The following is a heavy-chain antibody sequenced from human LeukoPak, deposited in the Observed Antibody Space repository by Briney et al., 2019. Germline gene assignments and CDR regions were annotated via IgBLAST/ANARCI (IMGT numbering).Heavy chain of an antibody. V-gene: IGHV3-23*01. D-gene: IGHD3-10*01. Sequence: PGGSLRLSCAASGFTVSSNYMSWVRQAPGKGLEWVSAISGSGGSTYYADSVKGRFTISRDNSKNTLYLQMNSLRAEDTAVYYCAKDRAVLLWFGELWGQGPLVTVSS. J-gene: IGHJ1*01. CDR3: AKDRAVLLWFGEL. CDR1: GFTVSSNY. CDR2: ISGSGGST.